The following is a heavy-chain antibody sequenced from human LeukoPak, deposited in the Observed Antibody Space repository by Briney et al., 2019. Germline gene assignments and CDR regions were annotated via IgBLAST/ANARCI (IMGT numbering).Heavy chain of an antibody. CDR3: ASPGSGYYYAAD. D-gene: IGHD3-22*01. Sequence: KASETLSLTCTVSGGSLTSTSSFWGWIRQSPGKGLEWIGSISYPARTYYNPSLKTRITMSLGASKNQFSLRLDSVTAADTALYFCASPGSGYYYAADWGQGTLVTVSS. J-gene: IGHJ4*02. V-gene: IGHV4-39*01. CDR2: ISYPART. CDR1: GGSLTSTSSF.